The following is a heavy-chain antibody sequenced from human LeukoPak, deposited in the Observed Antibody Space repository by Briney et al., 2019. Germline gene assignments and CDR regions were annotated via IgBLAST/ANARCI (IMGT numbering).Heavy chain of an antibody. Sequence: ASVKVSCKASGGTFSSYAISWVRQAPGQGLEWMGWINPNSGGTNYAQKFQGRVTMTRDTSISTAYMELSRLRSDDTAVYYCARVISTLNALPRNPFDYWGQGTLVTVSS. CDR1: GGTFSSYA. J-gene: IGHJ4*02. D-gene: IGHD1-14*01. CDR2: INPNSGGT. V-gene: IGHV1-2*02. CDR3: ARVISTLNALPRNPFDY.